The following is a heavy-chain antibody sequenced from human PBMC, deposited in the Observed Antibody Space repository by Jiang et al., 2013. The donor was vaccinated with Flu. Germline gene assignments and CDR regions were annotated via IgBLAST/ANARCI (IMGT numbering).Heavy chain of an antibody. CDR2: GET. CDR3: APQGNYYDSSGYPDY. V-gene: IGHV1-69-2*01. Sequence: GETIYAEKFQGRVTITADTSTDTAYMELSSLRSEDAAVYYCAPQGNYYDSSGYPDYWGQGTLVTVSS. J-gene: IGHJ4*02. D-gene: IGHD3-22*01.